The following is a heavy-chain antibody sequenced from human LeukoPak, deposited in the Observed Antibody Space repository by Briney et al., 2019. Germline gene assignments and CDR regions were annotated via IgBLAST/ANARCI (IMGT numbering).Heavy chain of an antibody. CDR3: ARVGTVTTLNFDY. V-gene: IGHV4-59*01. CDR2: IYYSGST. J-gene: IGHJ4*02. Sequence: PSGTLSLTCTVSGGSISSYYWSWIRQPPGKGLEWIGYIYYSGSTNYNPSLKSRVTISVDTSKNQLSLKLSSVTAADTAVYYCARVGTVTTLNFDYWGQGTLVTVSS. D-gene: IGHD4-17*01. CDR1: GGSISSYY.